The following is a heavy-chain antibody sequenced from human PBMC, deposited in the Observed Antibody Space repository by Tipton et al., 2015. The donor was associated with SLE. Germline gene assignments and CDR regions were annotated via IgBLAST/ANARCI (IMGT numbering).Heavy chain of an antibody. D-gene: IGHD2-21*01. CDR2: INAGNGNT. J-gene: IGHJ3*02. Sequence: QSGPEVKKPGASVKVSCKASGYTFTSYAMHWVRQAPGQRLEWMGWINAGNGNTKYSQKFQGRVTITRDTSASTAYMELSSLRSEDSALCYFASDGMGDFDAVDSCCQGIIVPVPS. CDR1: GYTFTSYA. CDR3: ASDGMGDFDAVDS. V-gene: IGHV1-3*01.